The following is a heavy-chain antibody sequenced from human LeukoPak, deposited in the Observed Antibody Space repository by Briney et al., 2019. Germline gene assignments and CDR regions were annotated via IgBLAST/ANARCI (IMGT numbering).Heavy chain of an antibody. CDR3: GRDRGYTGDY. Sequence: GGSLRLSCAASGFTFSSYWMHWVRQAPGKGLVWLSRTNGDWSSITYADSVKGRFTISRDNAKNTLYLQMNSLRAEDTAVYYCGRDRGYTGDYWGQGTLVTVSS. CDR2: TNGDWSSI. V-gene: IGHV3-74*01. D-gene: IGHD1-26*01. J-gene: IGHJ4*02. CDR1: GFTFSSYW.